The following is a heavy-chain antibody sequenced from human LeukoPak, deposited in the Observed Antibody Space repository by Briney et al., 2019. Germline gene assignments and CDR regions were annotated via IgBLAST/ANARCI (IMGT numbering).Heavy chain of an antibody. CDR3: ARGEDGTGDYRPTYFDS. Sequence: SETLSLTCTVSGGSVTSSSHYWGWIRQPPGKGLEWIASIYYSGDDYYNPSLKSRATIFVDTSQSQFSLRLSSVTAADTAVYYCARGEDGTGDYRPTYFDSWGQGTLVTVSS. CDR2: IYYSGDD. D-gene: IGHD4-17*01. J-gene: IGHJ4*02. CDR1: GGSVTSSSHY. V-gene: IGHV4-39*01.